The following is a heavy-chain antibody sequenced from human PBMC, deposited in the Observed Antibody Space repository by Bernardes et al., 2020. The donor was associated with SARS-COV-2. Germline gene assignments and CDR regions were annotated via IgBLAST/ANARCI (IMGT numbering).Heavy chain of an antibody. CDR3: ASIGWSGPDN. CDR2: ISSFGGSTI. CDR1: GFIFSTFT. J-gene: IGHJ4*02. D-gene: IGHD3-3*01. Sequence: GGSLRLSCAGSGFIFSTFTMSWVRPAPGKGLEWVSSISSFGGSTISYADSVKGRFTISRDNAKNSVHLQRNSLRADDTAVYYCASIGWSGPDNWGQGTLGTVSS. V-gene: IGHV3-48*04.